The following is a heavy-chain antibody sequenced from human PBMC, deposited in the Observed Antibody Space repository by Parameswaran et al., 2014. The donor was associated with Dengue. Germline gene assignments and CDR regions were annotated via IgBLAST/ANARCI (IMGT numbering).Heavy chain of an antibody. V-gene: IGHV3-7*01. CDR2: IKQDGSEK. D-gene: IGHD4-23*01. J-gene: IGHJ4*02. Sequence: RWIRQPPGKGLEWVADIKQDGSEKYYVDSVMGRFTISRDNSKNSLYLQMNSLRAEDTAVYYCARRFATVIRCFDSWGQGTLVTVSS. CDR3: ARRFATVIRCFDS.